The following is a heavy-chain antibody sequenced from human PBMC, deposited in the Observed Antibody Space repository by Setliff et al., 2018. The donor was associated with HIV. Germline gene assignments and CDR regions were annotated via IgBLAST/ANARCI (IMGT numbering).Heavy chain of an antibody. Sequence: SETLSLTCSVSGGSFSDCYWNWIRQSPGKGLEWIGEINHSGRTNYKPSLKSRVTISVDTSKNQFSLKVTSMTAADTAVYYCARAGAYGRWSAFDIWGQGTMVTVSS. V-gene: IGHV4-34*01. CDR2: INHSGRT. D-gene: IGHD1-1*01. J-gene: IGHJ3*02. CDR1: GGSFSDCY. CDR3: ARAGAYGRWSAFDI.